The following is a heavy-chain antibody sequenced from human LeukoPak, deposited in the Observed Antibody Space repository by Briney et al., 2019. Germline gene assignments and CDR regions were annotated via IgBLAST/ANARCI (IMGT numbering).Heavy chain of an antibody. CDR3: ARDSNGGKGPYYFDY. J-gene: IGHJ4*02. CDR2: ISYDGSNK. D-gene: IGHD4-23*01. CDR1: GFTFSSYA. V-gene: IGHV3-30*01. Sequence: GGSLILSSAASGFTFSSYAMHWVRQAPGKGVEWVAVISYDGSNKYYADSVKGRFTISIDNSKNKLYLQMNSRRAEDTAVYYCARDSNGGKGPYYFDYWGQGTLVTVSS.